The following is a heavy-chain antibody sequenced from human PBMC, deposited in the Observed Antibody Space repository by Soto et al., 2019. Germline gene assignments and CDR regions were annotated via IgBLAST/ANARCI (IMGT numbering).Heavy chain of an antibody. Sequence: QVQLEESGGGLVKPGGSLRLSCEASGFTFSAVYMSWIRQAPNKGLEYISYISSSGTSANYADSVKGRFTISRDNAKNSLYRQMNSLRAEDTAVYYCARDRGAVTGQYFDYWVQGALFTVSS. CDR2: ISSSGTSA. CDR3: ARDRGAVTGQYFDY. CDR1: GFTFSAVY. D-gene: IGHD6-19*01. J-gene: IGHJ4*02. V-gene: IGHV3-11*05.